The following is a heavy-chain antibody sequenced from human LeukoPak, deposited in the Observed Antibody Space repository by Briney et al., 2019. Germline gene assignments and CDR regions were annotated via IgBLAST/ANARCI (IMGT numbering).Heavy chain of an antibody. CDR2: IYTSGST. V-gene: IGHV4-61*02. CDR1: GGSISSSSYY. D-gene: IGHD3-9*01. CDR3: ARNARYNWFDP. J-gene: IGHJ5*02. Sequence: SETLSLTCTVSGGSISSSSYYWSWIRQPAGKGLEWIGRIYTSGSTNYNPSLKSRVTMSVDTSKNQFSLKLSSVTAADTAVYYCARNARYNWFDPWGQGTLVTVSS.